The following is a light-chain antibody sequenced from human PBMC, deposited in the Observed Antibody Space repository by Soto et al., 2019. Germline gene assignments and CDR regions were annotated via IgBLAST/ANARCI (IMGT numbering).Light chain of an antibody. CDR3: SLYTTTNTLV. CDR2: DVN. Sequence: QSALTQPASVSGSPGQSITISCTGTSSDIGAYNYVSWYQQYARKAPKCVIYDVNKRPSGVSYRFSGSKSGNMASLTISGLPGDGGAQYFRSLYTTTNTLVLGGGTKVTVL. CDR1: SSDIGAYNY. J-gene: IGLJ2*01. V-gene: IGLV2-14*03.